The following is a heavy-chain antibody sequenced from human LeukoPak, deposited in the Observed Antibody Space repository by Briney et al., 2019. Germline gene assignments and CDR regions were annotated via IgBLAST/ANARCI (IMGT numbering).Heavy chain of an antibody. CDR2: ISSSSSYI. Sequence: GGSLRLSCAASGFTFSDYYMSWLRQAPGKGLEWVSSISSSSSYIYYADSVKGRFTISRDNAKNSLYLQMNSLRAEDTAVYYCARGGYSSSWWSDYWGQGTLVTVSS. CDR1: GFTFSDYY. J-gene: IGHJ4*02. D-gene: IGHD6-13*01. CDR3: ARGGYSSSWWSDY. V-gene: IGHV3-11*06.